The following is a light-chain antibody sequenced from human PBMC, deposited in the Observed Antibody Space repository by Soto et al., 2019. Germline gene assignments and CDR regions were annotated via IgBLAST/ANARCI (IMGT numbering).Light chain of an antibody. Sequence: QAVVTQPRSVSGSPGQSVTISCTGTSSDVGGYNYVSWYQHHPGKAPKPVSYDVSKRPSGVPDRFSGSKSGNTASLTISGLQAEDEADYYCCSYAGISSVIFGGGTKLTVL. CDR2: DVS. CDR3: CSYAGISSVI. J-gene: IGLJ2*01. V-gene: IGLV2-11*01. CDR1: SSDVGGYNY.